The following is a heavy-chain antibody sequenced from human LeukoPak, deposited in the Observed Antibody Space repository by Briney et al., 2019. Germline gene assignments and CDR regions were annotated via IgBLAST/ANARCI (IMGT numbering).Heavy chain of an antibody. D-gene: IGHD4-17*01. J-gene: IGHJ6*03. Sequence: SETLSLTCAVSGYSISSGYYWGWIRQPPGKGLEWIGSIYHSGSTYYNPSLKSRVTISVDTSKNQFSLKLSSVTAADTAVYYCARDYAVPYYYYYMDVWGKGTTVTVSS. CDR3: ARDYAVPYYYYYMDV. CDR1: GYSISSGYY. V-gene: IGHV4-38-2*02. CDR2: IYHSGST.